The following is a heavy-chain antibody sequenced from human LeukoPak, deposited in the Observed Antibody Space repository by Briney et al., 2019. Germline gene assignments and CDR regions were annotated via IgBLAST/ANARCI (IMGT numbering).Heavy chain of an antibody. CDR1: GGSISSGSYY. Sequence: SETLSLTCTVSGGSISSGSYYWSWIRQPPGKGLEWIGSKYYSGSTYYNPSLKNRVTISVDTSKNQFSLKLSSVTAADTAVYYCARNIAVAGRGDYMDVWGKGTTVTISS. CDR2: KYYSGST. J-gene: IGHJ6*03. CDR3: ARNIAVAGRGDYMDV. D-gene: IGHD6-19*01. V-gene: IGHV4-39*01.